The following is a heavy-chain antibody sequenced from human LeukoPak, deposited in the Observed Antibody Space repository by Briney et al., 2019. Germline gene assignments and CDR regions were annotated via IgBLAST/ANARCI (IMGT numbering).Heavy chain of an antibody. CDR2: TYYRSKWYN. V-gene: IGHV6-1*01. CDR3: ARESIDYFDY. Sequence: LTXXVSXDSASSXXAAXNWIXQSXXXXXEWLGRTYYRSKWYNDYAVSVKCRITINPDTSKNQFSLQLSSVTPEDTAVYYCARESIDYFDYWGQGTLVTVSS. J-gene: IGHJ4*02. CDR1: XDSASSXXAA.